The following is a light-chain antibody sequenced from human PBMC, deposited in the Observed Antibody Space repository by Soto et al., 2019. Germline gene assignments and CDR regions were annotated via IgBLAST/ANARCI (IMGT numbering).Light chain of an antibody. CDR2: GNS. CDR1: SSNIGAGYD. CDR3: QSYDSSLSGSGV. Sequence: QHVLTQPPSVSGAPGQRVTISCTGSSSNIGAGYDVHWYQQLPGTAPKLLIYGNSNRPSGVPDRFSGSKSGTSASLAITGLQAEDEADYYCQSYDSSLSGSGVFGGGTKLTVL. J-gene: IGLJ2*01. V-gene: IGLV1-40*01.